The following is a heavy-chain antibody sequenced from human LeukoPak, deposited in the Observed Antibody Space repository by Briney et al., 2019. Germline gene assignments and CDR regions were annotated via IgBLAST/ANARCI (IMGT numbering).Heavy chain of an antibody. Sequence: SETLSLTCTVSGGSISSYYWSWIRQPAGKGLEWIGRISTSGSPDYNPSLKSRVTMSIDTSKSQFSLRLTSVTAADTALYFCARGGRSSTPGYWGQGTLVTVSS. CDR1: GGSISSYY. J-gene: IGHJ4*02. CDR3: ARGGRSSTPGY. V-gene: IGHV4-4*07. D-gene: IGHD2-15*01. CDR2: ISTSGSP.